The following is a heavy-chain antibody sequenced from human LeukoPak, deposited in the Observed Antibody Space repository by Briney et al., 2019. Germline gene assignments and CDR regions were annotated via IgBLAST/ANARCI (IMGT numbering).Heavy chain of an antibody. J-gene: IGHJ4*02. V-gene: IGHV3-30*03. CDR3: ASGYSGYDPPDY. CDR1: GFTFSSYG. Sequence: GGSLRLSCAASGFTFSSYGMHWVRQAPGKGLEWVAVMSYDGSNKCYADSVKGRFTISRDNSKNTLYLQMNSLRAEDTAVYYCASGYSGYDPPDYWGQGTLVTVSS. D-gene: IGHD5-12*01. CDR2: MSYDGSNK.